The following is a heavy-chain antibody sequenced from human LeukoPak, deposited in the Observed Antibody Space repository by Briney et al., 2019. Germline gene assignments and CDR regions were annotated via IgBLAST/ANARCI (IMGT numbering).Heavy chain of an antibody. Sequence: SGGSLRLSCAASGFTFSSYGMHWVRQAPGRGLEWVAFIRYDGSNKYYADSVKGRFTISRDNSKNTLYLQMNSLRAEDTAVYYCAKDAYSSGWFPYYYYYYMDVWGKGTTVTISS. CDR1: GFTFSSYG. D-gene: IGHD6-19*01. CDR2: IRYDGSNK. CDR3: AKDAYSSGWFPYYYYYYMDV. V-gene: IGHV3-30*02. J-gene: IGHJ6*03.